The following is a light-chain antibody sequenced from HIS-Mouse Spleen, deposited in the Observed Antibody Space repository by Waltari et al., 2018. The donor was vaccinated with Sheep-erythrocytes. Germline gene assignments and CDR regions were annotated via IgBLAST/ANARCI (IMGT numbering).Light chain of an antibody. Sequence: QSALTQPASVSGSPGQSITISCTGTSSDVGCYNYVSCYQQHPGKAPKLMIYEVSNRPSGVSNRFSGSKSGNTASLTISGLQAEDEADYYCSSYTSSSTWVFGGGTKLTVL. J-gene: IGLJ3*02. CDR1: SSDVGCYNY. V-gene: IGLV2-14*01. CDR2: EVS. CDR3: SSYTSSSTWV.